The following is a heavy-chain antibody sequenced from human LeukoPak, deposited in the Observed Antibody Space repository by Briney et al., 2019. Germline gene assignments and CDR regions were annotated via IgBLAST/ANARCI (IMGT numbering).Heavy chain of an antibody. CDR1: DDSITMYY. D-gene: IGHD1-1*01. Sequence: SETLSLTCSVSDDSITMYYWTWIRQPPGKGLEWIGYVDHTGSTNFNPSLNGRVSISRDTTKNLFSLRLRSVTAADTAVYFCARGRVSSSTWYSTYYYYFYMDVWGKGTRSPSP. J-gene: IGHJ6*03. V-gene: IGHV4-59*01. CDR2: VDHTGST. CDR3: ARGRVSSSTWYSTYYYYFYMDV.